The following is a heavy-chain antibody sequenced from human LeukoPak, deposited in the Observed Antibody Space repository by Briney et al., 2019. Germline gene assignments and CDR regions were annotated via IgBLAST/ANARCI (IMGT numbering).Heavy chain of an antibody. D-gene: IGHD3-22*01. CDR2: IKQDGSEK. V-gene: IGHV3-7*01. CDR3: ASRSYYYDSSGYPVYFDY. J-gene: IGHJ4*02. Sequence: PGGSLRLSCAASGFTFSSYWMSWVRQAPGKGLEWVANIKQDGSEKYYVDSVKGRFTISRDNAKNSLYLQMNSLRAEDTAVYYCASRSYYYDSSGYPVYFDYWGQGTLVTVSS. CDR1: GFTFSSYW.